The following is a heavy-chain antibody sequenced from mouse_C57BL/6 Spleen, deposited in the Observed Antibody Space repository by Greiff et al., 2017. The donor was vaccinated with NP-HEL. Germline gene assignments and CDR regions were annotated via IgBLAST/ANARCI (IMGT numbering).Heavy chain of an antibody. D-gene: IGHD2-4*01. CDR3: ARHDYDFDY. J-gene: IGHJ2*01. CDR2: IYPGDGDT. CDR1: GYAFSSSW. V-gene: IGHV1-82*01. Sequence: VQLVESGPELVKPGASVKISCKASGYAFSSSWMNWVKQRPGKGLEWIGRIYPGDGDTNYNGKFKGKATLTADKSSSTAYMQLSSLTSEDSAVYFCARHDYDFDYWGQGTTLTVSS.